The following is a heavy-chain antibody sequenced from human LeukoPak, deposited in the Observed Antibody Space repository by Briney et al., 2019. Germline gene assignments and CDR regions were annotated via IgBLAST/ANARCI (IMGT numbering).Heavy chain of an antibody. CDR2: INPNSGGT. CDR1: GYTFTSYY. Sequence: ASVKVSCKASGYTFTSYYMHWVRQAPGQGLEWMGWINPNSGGTNYAQKFQGRVTMTRDTSISTAYMELSRLRSDDTAVYYCARDVGVRGVHYYFDYWGQGTLVTVSS. V-gene: IGHV1-2*02. D-gene: IGHD3-10*01. J-gene: IGHJ4*02. CDR3: ARDVGVRGVHYYFDY.